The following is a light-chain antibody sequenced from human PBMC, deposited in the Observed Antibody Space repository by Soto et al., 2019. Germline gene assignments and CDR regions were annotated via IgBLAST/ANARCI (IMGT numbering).Light chain of an antibody. CDR1: STNIGAGYG. J-gene: IGLJ1*01. Sequence: QSVLTQPPSVSGAPGQRVSISCTGSSTNIGAGYGVHWYQQRPGTAPKLLIYSNNQRPSGVPDRFSGSKSGTSASLAISGLQSEDEADYYCAAWDDSLNGPYYVFGTGTKLTVL. V-gene: IGLV1-44*01. CDR3: AAWDDSLNGPYYV. CDR2: SNN.